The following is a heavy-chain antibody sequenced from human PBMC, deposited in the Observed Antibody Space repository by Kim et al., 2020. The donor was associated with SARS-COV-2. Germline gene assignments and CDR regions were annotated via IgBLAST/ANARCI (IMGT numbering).Heavy chain of an antibody. V-gene: IGHV3-33*01. Sequence: GGSLRLSCAASGFTFSSYGMHWVRQAPGKGLEWVAVIWYDGSNKYYADSVKGRFTISRDNSKNTLYLQMNSLRAEDTAVYYCARGAFGAYYDFWCGLDPGYNGIDVWGQGPTVSVSS. CDR3: ARGAFGAYYDFWCGLDPGYNGIDV. CDR1: GFTFSSYG. J-gene: IGHJ6*02. D-gene: IGHD3-3*01. CDR2: IWYDGSNK.